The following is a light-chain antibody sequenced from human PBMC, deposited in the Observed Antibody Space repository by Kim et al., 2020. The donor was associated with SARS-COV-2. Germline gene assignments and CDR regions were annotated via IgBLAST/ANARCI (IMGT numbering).Light chain of an antibody. CDR2: QDS. CDR3: QAWDSSTAYV. V-gene: IGLV3-1*01. J-gene: IGLJ1*01. CDR1: KSGDKY. Sequence: SYELTQPPSVSVSPGQTASITCSGDKSGDKYACWYQQKPGQSPVLVIYQDSKRPSGIPERFSGSNSGNTATLTISGTQAMDEADYYCQAWDSSTAYVFGT.